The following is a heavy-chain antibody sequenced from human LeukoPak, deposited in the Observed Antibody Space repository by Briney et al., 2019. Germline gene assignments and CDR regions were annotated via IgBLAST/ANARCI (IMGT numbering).Heavy chain of an antibody. Sequence: GGSLRLSCAASGFTFSSYEMNWVRQAPGKGLEWVSYISSSGSTIYYADSVKGRFTISRDNAKNSLYLQMSGLRAEDTAVYFCARVLYYQYDYMDVWDKGSTVIISS. CDR1: GFTFSSYE. CDR2: ISSSGSTI. J-gene: IGHJ6*03. V-gene: IGHV3-48*03. CDR3: ARVLYYQYDYMDV. D-gene: IGHD2-15*01.